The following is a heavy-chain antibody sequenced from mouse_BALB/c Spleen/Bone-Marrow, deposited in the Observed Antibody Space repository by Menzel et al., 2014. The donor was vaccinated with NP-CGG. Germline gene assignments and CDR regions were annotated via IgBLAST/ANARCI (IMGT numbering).Heavy chain of an antibody. V-gene: IGHV3-2*02. CDR1: GNSITRDYA. J-gene: IGHJ4*01. Sequence: DVKLAESGPGLVKPSQSLSLTCTVTGNSITRDYAWNWIRQFQGNKLEWMGYISYSSSTNYNPSLKSRISIIRDTSKNQFFLQLNSVTAEDTATYYCARWDYGDYAMDYWGQGTSVTVSS. CDR3: ARWDYGDYAMDY. CDR2: ISYSSST. D-gene: IGHD1-2*01.